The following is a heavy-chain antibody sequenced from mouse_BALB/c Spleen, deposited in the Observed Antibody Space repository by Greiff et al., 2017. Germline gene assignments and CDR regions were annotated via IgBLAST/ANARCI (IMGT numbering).Heavy chain of an antibody. J-gene: IGHJ4*01. CDR1: GYAFTNYL. CDR2: INPGSGGT. CDR3: TRGGNGYYAMDY. V-gene: IGHV1-54*03. Sequence: VQLQQSGAELVRPGTSVKVSCKASGYAFTNYLIEWVKQRPGQGLEWIGVINPGSGGTNYNEKFKGKATLTADKSSSTAYMQLSSLTSDDSAVYYCTRGGNGYYAMDYWGQGTSVTVSS.